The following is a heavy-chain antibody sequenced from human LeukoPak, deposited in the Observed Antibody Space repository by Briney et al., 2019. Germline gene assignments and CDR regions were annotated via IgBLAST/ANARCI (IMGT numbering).Heavy chain of an antibody. J-gene: IGHJ4*02. D-gene: IGHD3-10*01. V-gene: IGHV1-69*05. CDR1: GGTFSSYA. Sequence: SVKVSCKASGGTFSSYAISWVRQAPGQGLEWMGGIIPIFGTANYAQKFQGRVTITTDESTSTAYMELSSLRSEDTAVYYCARLQGRASAILDYWGQGTLVTVSA. CDR2: IIPIFGTA. CDR3: ARLQGRASAILDY.